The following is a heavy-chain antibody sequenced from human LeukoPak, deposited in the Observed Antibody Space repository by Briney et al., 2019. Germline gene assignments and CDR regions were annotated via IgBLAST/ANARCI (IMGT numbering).Heavy chain of an antibody. Sequence: SETLSLTCAVYGGSFSGYYCSWIRQPPGKGLEWIGEINHSGSTNYNPSLKSRVTISVDTSKNQFSLKLSSVTAADTAVYYRARGRRYYDSSGSYYYYMDVWGKGTTVTVSS. J-gene: IGHJ6*03. D-gene: IGHD3-22*01. CDR3: ARGRRYYDSSGSYYYYMDV. CDR2: INHSGST. CDR1: GGSFSGYY. V-gene: IGHV4-34*01.